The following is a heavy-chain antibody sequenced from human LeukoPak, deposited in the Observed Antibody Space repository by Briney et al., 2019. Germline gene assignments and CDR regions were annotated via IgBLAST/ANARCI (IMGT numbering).Heavy chain of an antibody. Sequence: ASVKVSCKASGYTFPSYFMHWVRQAPGQGLEWMGIINPTGGSTIYAQKFQGRVTMTRDTSTSTVYMELSSLRSDDTAVCYCARTAARRFDYWGQGTLVTVSS. J-gene: IGHJ4*02. CDR2: INPTGGST. D-gene: IGHD6-6*01. V-gene: IGHV1-46*01. CDR3: ARTAARRFDY. CDR1: GYTFPSYF.